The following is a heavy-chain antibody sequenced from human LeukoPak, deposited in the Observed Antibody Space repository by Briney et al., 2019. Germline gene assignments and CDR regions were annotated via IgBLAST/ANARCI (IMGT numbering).Heavy chain of an antibody. V-gene: IGHV1-69*13. CDR1: GGTFSSYA. CDR2: IIPIFGTA. D-gene: IGHD6-6*01. J-gene: IGHJ4*02. Sequence: SVTVSCTASGGTFSSYAISWVRQAPGQGLEWMGGIIPIFGTANYAQKFQGRVTITADESTSTAYMELSSLRSEDTAVYYCARTARAARAFDYWGQGTLVTVSS. CDR3: ARTARAARAFDY.